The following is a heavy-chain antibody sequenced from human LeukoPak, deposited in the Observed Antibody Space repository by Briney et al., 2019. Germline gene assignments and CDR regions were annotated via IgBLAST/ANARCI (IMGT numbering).Heavy chain of an antibody. Sequence: PGGSLRLSCAASGFTFSTYIMHWVRQAAGKGLDWVAVISVDGNTKYYADSVKGRFTISRDNSKNTLYVQMNSLRTEDTAVYYCASGDSVTTSPPYYYAMDVWGQGTTVTVSS. CDR2: ISVDGNTK. V-gene: IGHV3-30-3*01. CDR1: GFTFSTYI. CDR3: ASGDSVTTSPPYYYAMDV. D-gene: IGHD4-17*01. J-gene: IGHJ6*02.